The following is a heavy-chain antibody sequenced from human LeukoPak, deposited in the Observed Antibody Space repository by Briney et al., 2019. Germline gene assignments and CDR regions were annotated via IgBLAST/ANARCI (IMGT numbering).Heavy chain of an antibody. V-gene: IGHV1-2*02. J-gene: IGHJ4*02. Sequence: ASVKVSCKASGYTFTGYYMHWVRQAPGQGPEWMGWINPNSGGTNYAQKFQGRVTMTRDTSISTAYMELSRLRSDDTAVYYCARDPRGYSYGPPPRGFDYWGQGTLVTVSS. CDR1: GYTFTGYY. CDR3: ARDPRGYSYGPPPRGFDY. CDR2: INPNSGGT. D-gene: IGHD5-18*01.